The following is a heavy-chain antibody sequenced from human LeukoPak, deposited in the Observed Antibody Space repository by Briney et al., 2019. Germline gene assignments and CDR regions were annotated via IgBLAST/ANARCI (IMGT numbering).Heavy chain of an antibody. CDR2: ILGSGGGDTT. V-gene: IGHV3-23*01. J-gene: IGHJ4*02. Sequence: GGSLRLSCAASGFTFASYAMSWVRLAPGKGREWVSSILGSGGGDTTYYADSVQGRFTISRDNSKNTLLLQRYSLRAQDTAVYYWAKEEWLGKMNYFDSSGQRIPVTVSS. D-gene: IGHD3-3*01. CDR1: GFTFASYA. CDR3: AKEEWLGKMNYFDS.